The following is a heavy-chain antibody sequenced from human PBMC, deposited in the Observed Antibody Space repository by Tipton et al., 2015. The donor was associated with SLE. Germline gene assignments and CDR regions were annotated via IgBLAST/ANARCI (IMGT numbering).Heavy chain of an antibody. Sequence: TLSLTCTVSGDSFSNHFWSWIRQPPGKGLEWIGYMYRSGTTKYNPSLKSRVTISIDVSKNQFSLKLPSVTAADTAVYYCGRGATTWRGAIYGMDVWGQGTTVTVSS. D-gene: IGHD1-1*01. CDR1: GDSFSNHF. J-gene: IGHJ6*02. V-gene: IGHV4-59*08. CDR2: MYRSGTT. CDR3: GRGATTWRGAIYGMDV.